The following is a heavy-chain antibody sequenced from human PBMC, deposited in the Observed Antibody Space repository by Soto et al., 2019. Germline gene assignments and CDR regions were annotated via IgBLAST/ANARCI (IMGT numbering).Heavy chain of an antibody. CDR1: GFTFSTYW. J-gene: IGHJ4*02. V-gene: IGHV3-7*03. CDR2: VNQDGGDK. D-gene: IGHD3-3*01. CDR3: ARAPQYYDFWSGYYKSGDLKLYFDS. Sequence: HPGGSLRLSCTSSGFTFSTYWMTWVRQAPGKGLEWVAIVNQDGGDKYYADSVKGRFTISRDNTKNSLYLQMNSLRAEDTALYYCARAPQYYDFWSGYYKSGDLKLYFDSWGQGTLVTVSS.